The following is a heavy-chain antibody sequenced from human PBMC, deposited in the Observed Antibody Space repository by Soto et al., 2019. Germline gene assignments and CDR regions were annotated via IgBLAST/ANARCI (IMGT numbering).Heavy chain of an antibody. CDR3: ARDPAEYYYGSGKIYYFDY. J-gene: IGHJ4*02. Sequence: GGSLRLSCAASGFTFSSYGMHWVRQAPGKGLEWVAVIWYDGSNKYYADSVKGRFTISRDNSKNTLYLQMNSLRAEDTAVYYWARDPAEYYYGSGKIYYFDYWGQGTLVTV. D-gene: IGHD3-10*01. V-gene: IGHV3-33*01. CDR1: GFTFSSYG. CDR2: IWYDGSNK.